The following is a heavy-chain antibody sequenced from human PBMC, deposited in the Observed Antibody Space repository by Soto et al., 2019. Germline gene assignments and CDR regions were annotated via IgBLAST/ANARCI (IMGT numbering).Heavy chain of an antibody. CDR1: GLSFSGHT. J-gene: IGHJ4*02. D-gene: IGHD1-1*01. Sequence: EVQLVESGGGLVQPGGSLRLACTVSGLSFSGHTMNWVRQAPGKGLEWLSYISGSNDTIYYADSVKGRFTISRDNAKNSLYLQMNSLRAEDTAIYYCASRPVGNWPGPFDYWGQGTLVTVSS. CDR2: ISGSNDTI. CDR3: ASRPVGNWPGPFDY. V-gene: IGHV3-48*01.